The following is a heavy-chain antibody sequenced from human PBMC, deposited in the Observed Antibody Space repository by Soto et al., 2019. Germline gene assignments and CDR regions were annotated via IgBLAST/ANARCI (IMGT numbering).Heavy chain of an antibody. CDR3: ERRDMIAVDGNDDFDI. J-gene: IGHJ3*02. CDR2: IYPGDSDT. D-gene: IGHD6-19*01. V-gene: IGHV5-51*01. Sequence: PGESLKISFKFSGYSFTSYWSCFVLQMPGKGLEWMGIIYPGDSDTRYSPSFQGQVTISADKSIRTAYLQWRSLKASDTAMYYCERRDMIAVDGNDDFDIWGQGTMV. CDR1: GYSFTSYW.